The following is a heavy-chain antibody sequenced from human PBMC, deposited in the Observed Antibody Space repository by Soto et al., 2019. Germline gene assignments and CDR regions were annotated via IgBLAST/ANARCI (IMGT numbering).Heavy chain of an antibody. CDR1: GGSISSSSYY. CDR3: ARLEYYYGSGSYSPQPI. V-gene: IGHV4-39*01. Sequence: QLQLQESGPGLVKPSETLSLTCTVSGGSISSSSYYWGWIRQPPGKGLEWIGSIYYSGSTYYNPSLKSRVTISVDTSKNQFSLKLSSVTAADTAVYYCARLEYYYGSGSYSPQPIWGQGTMVTVS. CDR2: IYYSGST. D-gene: IGHD3-10*01. J-gene: IGHJ3*02.